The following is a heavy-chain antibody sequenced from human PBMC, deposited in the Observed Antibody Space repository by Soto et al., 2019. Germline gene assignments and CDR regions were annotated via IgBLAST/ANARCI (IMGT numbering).Heavy chain of an antibody. CDR1: GGSISSSSYY. CDR3: ARLDFDSSGYPHDY. CDR2: IYYSGST. V-gene: IGHV4-39*01. D-gene: IGHD3-22*01. Sequence: QLQLQESGPGLVKPSETLSLTCTVSGGSISSSSYYWGWIRQPPGKGLEWIGSIYYSGSTYYNPSLKSRVTISVDTSKNQFSLKLSSVTAADTAVYYCARLDFDSSGYPHDYWGQGTLVTVSS. J-gene: IGHJ4*02.